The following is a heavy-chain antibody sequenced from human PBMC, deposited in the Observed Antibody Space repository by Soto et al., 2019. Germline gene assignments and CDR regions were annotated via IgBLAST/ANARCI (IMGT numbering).Heavy chain of an antibody. V-gene: IGHV3-11*06. CDR3: ARGRGPYYDILTGRSYGMDV. CDR2: ISSSSSYT. D-gene: IGHD3-9*01. CDR1: GFTFSDYY. J-gene: IGHJ6*02. Sequence: QVQLVESGGGLVKPGGSLRLSCAASGFTFSDYYMSWIRQAPGKGLEWVSYISSSSSYTNYADSVKGRFTISRDNAKNSLYLQMNSLRAEDTAVYYCARGRGPYYDILTGRSYGMDVWGQGTTVTVSS.